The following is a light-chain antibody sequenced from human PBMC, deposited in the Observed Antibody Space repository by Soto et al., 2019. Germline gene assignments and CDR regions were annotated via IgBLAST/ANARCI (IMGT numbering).Light chain of an antibody. J-gene: IGLJ3*02. CDR3: GTWDSSLSADV. CDR1: SSNIGNNY. Sequence: QSVLTQPPSVSAAPGQKVTISCSGSSSNIGNNYVSWYQQLPGTAPKLLIYDNNKRPSGIPDRFSCSKSGTSATLGITGLQTGDEADYYCGTWDSSLSADVFGGGTKLTVL. V-gene: IGLV1-51*01. CDR2: DNN.